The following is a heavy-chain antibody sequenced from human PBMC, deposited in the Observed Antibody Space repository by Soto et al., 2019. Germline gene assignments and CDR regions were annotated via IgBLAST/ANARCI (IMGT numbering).Heavy chain of an antibody. D-gene: IGHD2-2*01. CDR2: IWFNGRNK. CDR1: GFTFSSYG. Sequence: PGGSRRRSCAASGFTFSSYGMHWVRQAPGKGLEWVAVIWFNGRNKYYADSVKGRFTISRDNSKNTLYLQMSSLRAEDTAVYYCAREKGASRYYFGLDVWGQGTTVTVSS. CDR3: AREKGASRYYFGLDV. J-gene: IGHJ6*02. V-gene: IGHV3-33*01.